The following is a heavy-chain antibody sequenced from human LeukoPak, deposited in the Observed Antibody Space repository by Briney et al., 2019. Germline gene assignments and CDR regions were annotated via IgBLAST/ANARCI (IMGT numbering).Heavy chain of an antibody. D-gene: IGHD6-19*01. J-gene: IGHJ4*02. CDR1: GYTFISYG. Sequence: GASVKVSCKASGYTFISYGISWVRRAPGQGLEWMGWISAYNGNTNYAQKFQGRVTMTTDTSTSTAYMELRSLKFDDTAVYYCVRARKLYSSGWYVEDDYWGQGTLVTVSS. CDR2: ISAYNGNT. CDR3: VRARKLYSSGWYVEDDY. V-gene: IGHV1-18*01.